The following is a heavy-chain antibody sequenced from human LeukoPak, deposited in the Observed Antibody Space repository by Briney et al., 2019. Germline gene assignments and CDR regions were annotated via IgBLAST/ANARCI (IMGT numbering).Heavy chain of an antibody. Sequence: ETLSLTCTVSGGSISSSSYYWGWIRQPPGKGLEWIGSIYYSGSTYYNPSLKNRVTISVGTSKNQFSLKLSSVTAADTAVYYCARSSGGPYDFWSGYYDDAFDIWGQGTMVTVSS. J-gene: IGHJ3*02. CDR2: IYYSGST. CDR3: ARSSGGPYDFWSGYYDDAFDI. D-gene: IGHD3-3*01. V-gene: IGHV4-39*01. CDR1: GGSISSSSYY.